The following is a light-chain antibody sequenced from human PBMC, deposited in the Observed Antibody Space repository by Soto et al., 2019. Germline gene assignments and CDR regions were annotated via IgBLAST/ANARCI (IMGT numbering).Light chain of an antibody. CDR1: QSISLY. V-gene: IGKV1-39*01. J-gene: IGKJ4*01. CDR2: AEA. Sequence: DIQMTQSPSSLSAYVGDIVTITFRASQSISLYLNLYHQKPGEAPKLRIYAEASLQSGVPSRYSGCGAGTDFALTLSSLQPDDFTTYYCQQSYSTPLSFGGGTQVQIK. CDR3: QQSYSTPLS.